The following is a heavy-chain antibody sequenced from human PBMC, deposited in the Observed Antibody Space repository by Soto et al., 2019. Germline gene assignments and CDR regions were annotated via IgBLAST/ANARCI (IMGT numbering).Heavy chain of an antibody. CDR1: CYSFTSYG. J-gene: IGHJ4*02. D-gene: IGHD4-17*01. CDR2: ISAYNGNT. CDR3: ARRGSRSYGDYVF. Sequence: ASVKVCRKASCYSFTSYGISWVRQAPGQGLEWMGWISAYNGNTNYAQKLQGRVTMTTDTSTSTAYMELRSLRSDDTAVYYCARRGSRSYGDYVFWGQGPLVPVSS. V-gene: IGHV1-18*04.